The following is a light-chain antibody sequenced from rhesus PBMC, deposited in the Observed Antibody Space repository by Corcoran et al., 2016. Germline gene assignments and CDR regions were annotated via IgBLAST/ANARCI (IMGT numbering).Light chain of an antibody. Sequence: DIQMTQSPSSLSASVGDRVTITCRASENVNNYLNWYQQKPGKTPKLLIFKASTLQSGVPSRFSGSGSWTDYTFTISSLQSEDVATYYCQHNYVTPYSFGQGTKVEIK. J-gene: IGKJ2*01. CDR2: KAS. V-gene: IGKV1-74*01. CDR1: ENVNNY. CDR3: QHNYVTPYS.